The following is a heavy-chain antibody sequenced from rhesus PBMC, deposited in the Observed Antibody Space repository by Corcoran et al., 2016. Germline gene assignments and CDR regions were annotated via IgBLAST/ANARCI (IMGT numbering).Heavy chain of an antibody. CDR2: IYGSGSST. Sequence: QLQLQESGPGLVKPSETLSVTCAVSGGSISSSYWSWIRQAPGKGREGIGYIYGSGSSTNYNPSLKSRVTLSVDTSKNQLSLKLSSVTAADTAVYYCASMSEYWYFDLWGPGTPITISS. CDR1: GGSISSSY. V-gene: IGHV4-169*02. CDR3: ASMSEYWYFDL. J-gene: IGHJ2*01. D-gene: IGHD3-22*01.